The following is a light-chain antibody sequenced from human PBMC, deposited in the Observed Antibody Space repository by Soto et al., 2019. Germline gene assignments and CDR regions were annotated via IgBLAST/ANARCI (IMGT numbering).Light chain of an antibody. CDR3: QQSNNWPYT. Sequence: EIVLTQSPGTLSVSPGERANLSCRASQSVSTNLAWFQQKPGQAPRLLIYGASTRATGIPARFSGSGSGTRFTLTINSLQSEDLAVYYCQQSNNWPYTFGQGTKLEV. V-gene: IGKV3-15*01. CDR2: GAS. J-gene: IGKJ2*01. CDR1: QSVSTN.